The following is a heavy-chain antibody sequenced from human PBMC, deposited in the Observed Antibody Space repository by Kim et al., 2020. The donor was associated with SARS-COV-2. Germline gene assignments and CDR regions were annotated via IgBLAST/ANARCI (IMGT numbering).Heavy chain of an antibody. Sequence: SETLSLTCAVYGGSFSGYYWSWIRQPPGKGLEWIGDINPSGSTNYNPSLKSRVTISVDASKNQFSLKLSSVTAADTAVYYCARERGREGSNWWGQGTLVT. CDR1: GGSFSGYY. J-gene: IGHJ4*02. CDR2: INPSGST. CDR3: ARERGREGSNW. V-gene: IGHV4-34*01. D-gene: IGHD2-15*01.